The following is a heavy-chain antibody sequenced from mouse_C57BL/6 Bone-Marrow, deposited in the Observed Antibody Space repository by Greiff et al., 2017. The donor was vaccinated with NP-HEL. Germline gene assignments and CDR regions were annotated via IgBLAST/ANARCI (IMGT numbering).Heavy chain of an antibody. V-gene: IGHV1-81*01. CDR3: ARGGLRRAMDY. CDR2: IYPRSGNT. Sequence: VQRVESGAELARPGASVKLSCKASGYTFTSYGISWVKQRTGQGLEWIGEIYPRSGNTYYNEKFKGKATLTADKSSSTAYMELRSLTSEDSAVYVCARGGLRRAMDYWGQGTSVTVSS. J-gene: IGHJ4*01. D-gene: IGHD2-4*01. CDR1: GYTFTSYG.